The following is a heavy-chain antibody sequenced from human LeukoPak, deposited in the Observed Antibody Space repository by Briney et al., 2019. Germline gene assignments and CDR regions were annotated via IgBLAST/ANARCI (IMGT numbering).Heavy chain of an antibody. Sequence: GGSLRLSCAASGFTFSDYYMSWIRQAPGKGLEWVSYISSSGSTIYYADSVKGRFTISRDNAKNSLYLQMNSLRAEDTAVYYCFLDCSSTSCPPDAIDYWGQGTLVTVSS. D-gene: IGHD2-2*01. CDR2: ISSSGSTI. J-gene: IGHJ4*02. CDR3: FLDCSSTSCPPDAIDY. CDR1: GFTFSDYY. V-gene: IGHV3-11*04.